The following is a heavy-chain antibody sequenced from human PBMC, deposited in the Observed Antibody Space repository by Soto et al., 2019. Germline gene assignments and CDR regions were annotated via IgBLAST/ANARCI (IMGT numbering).Heavy chain of an antibody. J-gene: IGHJ4*02. V-gene: IGHV3-7*04. CDR1: ESTVRRDW. CDR3: SGGVGDAF. Sequence: EVPLVEYGGGLVQTGGSLRLSCAISESTVRRDWMNWVRQAPGKGLEWVAHTNPDGSEKYYADSVKGRFTITRDNANNLLYLQMNSLRVGDTAMYYCSGGVGDAFWGQGTLVTLSS. D-gene: IGHD1-26*01. CDR2: TNPDGSEK.